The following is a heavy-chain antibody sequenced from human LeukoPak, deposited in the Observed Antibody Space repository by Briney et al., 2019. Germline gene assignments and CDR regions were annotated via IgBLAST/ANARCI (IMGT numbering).Heavy chain of an antibody. D-gene: IGHD5-18*01. J-gene: IGHJ4*02. V-gene: IGHV3-23*01. CDR2: ISGSGGST. CDR1: GFTFSSYA. CDR3: AKNGRGYSSDYFDY. Sequence: PGGSLRLSCAASGFTFSSYAMSCVRQAPGKGLEWVSAISGSGGSTYYADSVKGRFTISRDNSKNTLYLQMNTLRAGDTAVYSCAKNGRGYSSDYFDYWGQGTLVTVSS.